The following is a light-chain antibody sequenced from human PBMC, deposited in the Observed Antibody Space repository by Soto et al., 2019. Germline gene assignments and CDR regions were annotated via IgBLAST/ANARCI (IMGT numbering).Light chain of an antibody. Sequence: QSVLTQPPSVSATPGQTVTISCSGSSSNIGNNYVSWYQQLPGTAPKLLIYENNKRPSGIPDRFSGSKSGTSATLGITGLQTGDEGDNYCGTGDSSLGAVVFGGGTKLTAL. CDR1: SSNIGNNY. J-gene: IGLJ2*01. CDR3: GTGDSSLGAVV. V-gene: IGLV1-51*02. CDR2: ENN.